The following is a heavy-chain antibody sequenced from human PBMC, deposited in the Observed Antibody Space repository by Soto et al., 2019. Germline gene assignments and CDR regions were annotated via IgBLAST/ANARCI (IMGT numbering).Heavy chain of an antibody. CDR1: GGSISSSSYY. D-gene: IGHD6-13*01. Sequence: QLQLQESGPGLVKPSETLSLTCTVSGGSISSSSYYWGWIRQPPGKGLEWIGGLYYSGSTYYNPSLKSRVTIAVDTSKNQFSLELSSVTAAASAVYYCARMAGQQLACWGYWGPGTLVTVSS. CDR3: ARMAGQQLACWGY. CDR2: LYYSGST. V-gene: IGHV4-39*01. J-gene: IGHJ1*01.